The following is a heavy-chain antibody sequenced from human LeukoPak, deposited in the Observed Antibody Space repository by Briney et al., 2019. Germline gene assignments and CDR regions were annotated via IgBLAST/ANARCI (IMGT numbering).Heavy chain of an antibody. CDR3: ARVAVAVAEDY. J-gene: IGHJ4*02. D-gene: IGHD6-19*01. Sequence: GGSLRLSCAASGFTCSSYSMNWVRQAPGKGLEWVSSISSSSSYIYYADSVKGRFTISRDNAKNSLYLQMNSLRAEDTAVYYCARVAVAVAEDYWGQGTLVTVSS. CDR2: ISSSSSYI. V-gene: IGHV3-21*01. CDR1: GFTCSSYS.